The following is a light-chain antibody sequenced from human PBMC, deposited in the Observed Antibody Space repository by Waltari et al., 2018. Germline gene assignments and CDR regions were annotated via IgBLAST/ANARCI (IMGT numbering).Light chain of an antibody. V-gene: IGKV3-11*01. J-gene: IGKJ4*01. CDR3: QHRHNWPLA. Sequence: EILLTQSPATLFLSPGERATLPCRASQSVSSNLAWYQQKPGQAPRLLVYDASNRATGVPARFSGSGSGTDFTLIISSLEPEDFAVYYCQHRHNWPLAFGGGTKVEIK. CDR1: QSVSSN. CDR2: DAS.